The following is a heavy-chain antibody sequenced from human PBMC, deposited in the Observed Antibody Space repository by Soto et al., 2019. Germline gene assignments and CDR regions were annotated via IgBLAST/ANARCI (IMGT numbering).Heavy chain of an antibody. CDR1: GYTFTSYG. D-gene: IGHD6-19*01. Sequence: ASVKVSCKASGYTFTSYGISWVRQAPGQGLVWMGWISAYNGNTNYVQNLQGRVTMTTDTSTSTAYMELRSLRSDDTAVYYCARRSIAVAALDPWGQGTLVTVSS. CDR3: ARRSIAVAALDP. J-gene: IGHJ5*02. V-gene: IGHV1-18*01. CDR2: ISAYNGNT.